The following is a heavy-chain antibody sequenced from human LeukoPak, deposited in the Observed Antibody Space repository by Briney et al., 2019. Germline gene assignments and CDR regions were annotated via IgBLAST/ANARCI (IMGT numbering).Heavy chain of an antibody. CDR2: IYYSGST. CDR1: GGSISSSSYY. D-gene: IGHD6-13*01. Sequence: PSETLSLTCTVSGGSISSSSYYWGWIRQPPGKGLEWIGSIYYSGSTYYNPSLKSRVTISVDTSKNQFSLKLSSVTAADTAVYYCARGGGSSWFGIEAFDIWGQGTMVTVSS. V-gene: IGHV4-39*07. CDR3: ARGGGSSWFGIEAFDI. J-gene: IGHJ3*02.